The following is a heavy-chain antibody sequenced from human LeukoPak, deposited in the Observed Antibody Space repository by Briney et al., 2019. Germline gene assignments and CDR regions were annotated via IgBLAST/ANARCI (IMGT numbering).Heavy chain of an antibody. CDR3: ATGPTYGSGKVY. CDR1: GGSISSSSYY. CDR2: IYYSGST. J-gene: IGHJ4*02. Sequence: SETLSLTCTVSGGSISSSSYYWGWIRQPPGKGLEWIGSIYYSGSTYYNPSLKSRVTISVDTSKNQFSLKLSSVTAADTAVYYCATGPTYGSGKVYWGQGTLVTVSS. D-gene: IGHD3-10*01. V-gene: IGHV4-39*07.